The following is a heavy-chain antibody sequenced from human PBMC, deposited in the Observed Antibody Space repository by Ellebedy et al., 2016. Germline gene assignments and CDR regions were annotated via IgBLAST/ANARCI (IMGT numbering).Heavy chain of an antibody. CDR3: ARERFGGVIVNYYYGMDV. CDR1: GFTFTTYG. D-gene: IGHD3-16*02. CDR2: INPNSGGT. Sequence: ASVKVSXXASGFTFTTYGLTWVRQAPGQGLEWMGWINPNSGGTNYAQKFQGWVTMTRDTSISTAYMELSRLRSDDTAVYYCARERFGGVIVNYYYGMDVWGQGTTVTVSS. V-gene: IGHV1-2*04. J-gene: IGHJ6*02.